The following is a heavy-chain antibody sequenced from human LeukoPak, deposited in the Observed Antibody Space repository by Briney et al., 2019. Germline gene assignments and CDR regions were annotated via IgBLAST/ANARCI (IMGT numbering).Heavy chain of an antibody. CDR2: MKQDGREK. Sequence: GGSLRLSCAASGFTFSSYGMHWVRQAPGKGLEWVANMKQDGREKYYVDSVKGRFTISRDNAKNSLYLQMNSLRDEDTAVYYCARGGGSGRWGSAFDMWGQGTMVTVSS. CDR3: ARGGGSGRWGSAFDM. V-gene: IGHV3-7*04. J-gene: IGHJ3*02. CDR1: GFTFSSYG. D-gene: IGHD6-19*01.